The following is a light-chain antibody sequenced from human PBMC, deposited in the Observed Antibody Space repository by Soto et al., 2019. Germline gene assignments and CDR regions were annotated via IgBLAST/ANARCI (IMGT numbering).Light chain of an antibody. J-gene: IGKJ1*01. CDR1: QSISSW. Sequence: DIQITQSPSTLSSSVGDRVTITCRARQSISSWLAWYQQKPGKAPKLLIYDASSLESGVPSRFSGSGFGTAFSLTLSSLQPDDFGSYYCQHTRPFGQGTKVDIK. CDR2: DAS. CDR3: QHTRP. V-gene: IGKV1-5*01.